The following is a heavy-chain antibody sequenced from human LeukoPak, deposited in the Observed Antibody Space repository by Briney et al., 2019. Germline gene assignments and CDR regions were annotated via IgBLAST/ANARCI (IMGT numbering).Heavy chain of an antibody. CDR2: INPNSGGT. J-gene: IGHJ3*02. V-gene: IGHV1-2*02. Sequence: ASVKVSCKASGYTFTGYYMHWVRQAPGQGLEWMGWINPNSGGTNYAQKFQGRVTMTRDTSISTAYMELSRLRSGDPAVYYCARVGTYYDFWSGPNDAFDIWGQGTMVTVSS. CDR3: ARVGTYYDFWSGPNDAFDI. CDR1: GYTFTGYY. D-gene: IGHD3-3*01.